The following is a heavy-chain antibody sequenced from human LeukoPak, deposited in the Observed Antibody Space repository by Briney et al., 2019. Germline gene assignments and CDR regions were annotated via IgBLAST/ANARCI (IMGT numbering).Heavy chain of an antibody. CDR2: INHSGST. J-gene: IGHJ4*02. V-gene: IGHV4-34*01. CDR3: ARIIDNSGLLDS. D-gene: IGHD4-11*01. Sequence: KPSETLSLTCAVYGDSISGYYWTWIRQPPGKGLEWIGEINHSGSTNYNPSLKSRVTMSVDTSKNHVSLKLSSVTAADTAVYYCARIIDNSGLLDSWGQGTLVSVTS. CDR1: GDSISGYY.